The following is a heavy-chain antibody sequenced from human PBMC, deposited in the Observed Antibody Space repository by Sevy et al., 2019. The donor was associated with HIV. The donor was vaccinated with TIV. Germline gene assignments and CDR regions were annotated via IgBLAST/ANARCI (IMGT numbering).Heavy chain of an antibody. V-gene: IGHV3-23*01. CDR1: GFTFSSYA. J-gene: IGHJ5*02. CDR3: ASFYSSSWGNWFDP. D-gene: IGHD6-13*01. CDR2: ISGSGGST. Sequence: GGSLRLSCAASGFTFSSYAMSWVRQAPGKGLEWVSAISGSGGSTYYADSVKGRFTISRDNSKNTLYLQMNSLRAEDTAVYYCASFYSSSWGNWFDPWGQRTLVTVSS.